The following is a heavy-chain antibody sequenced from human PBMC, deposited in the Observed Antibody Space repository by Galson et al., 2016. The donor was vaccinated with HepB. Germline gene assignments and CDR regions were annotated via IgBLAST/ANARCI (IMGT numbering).Heavy chain of an antibody. CDR3: AKEGRDILTGYYNGDAFDI. CDR2: ISRSGGST. Sequence: SLRLSCAASGFTFSSYAMDWVRQAPRKGLEWVSAISRSGGSTYYADSVKGRFTISRDNSKNTLYLQMNSLRAEDTAVYYCAKEGRDILTGYYNGDAFDIWGQGTMVTVSS. D-gene: IGHD3-9*01. J-gene: IGHJ3*02. CDR1: GFTFSSYA. V-gene: IGHV3-23*01.